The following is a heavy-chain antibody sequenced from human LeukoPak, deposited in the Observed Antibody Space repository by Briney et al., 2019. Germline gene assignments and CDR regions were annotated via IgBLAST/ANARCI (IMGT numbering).Heavy chain of an antibody. CDR1: GFTFSNAW. CDR2: ISYDGSNK. D-gene: IGHD5-12*01. Sequence: AGGSLRLSCAASGFTFSNAWMRWVRQAPGKGLEWVAVISYDGSNKYYADSVKGRFTISRDNSKNTLYLQMNSLRAEDTAVYYCARTGSSGYDHYYYYYYMDVWGKGTTVTVSS. J-gene: IGHJ6*03. V-gene: IGHV3-30-3*01. CDR3: ARTGSSGYDHYYYYYYMDV.